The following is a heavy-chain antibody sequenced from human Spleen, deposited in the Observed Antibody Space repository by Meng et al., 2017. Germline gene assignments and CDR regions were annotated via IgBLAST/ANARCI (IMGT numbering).Heavy chain of an antibody. CDR2: INPKSGDT. V-gene: IGHV1-2*06. CDR1: AYNFPDYY. J-gene: IGHJ4*02. Sequence: LVRSGAEVQKPGASVKVTCKPSAYNFPDYYIHWVRRAPGQGLEWMGRINPKSGDTHYAQKFQARVTMAADTSISTAYMELSGLRSDDTAMYYCARDEDISAAGKLFGDYWGQGTLVTVSS. D-gene: IGHD6-25*01. CDR3: ARDEDISAAGKLFGDY.